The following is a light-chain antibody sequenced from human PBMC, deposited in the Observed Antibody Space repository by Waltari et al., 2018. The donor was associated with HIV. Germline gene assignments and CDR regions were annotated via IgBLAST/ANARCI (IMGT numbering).Light chain of an antibody. CDR2: KAS. CDR1: QNVDSW. CDR3: QQYNSDFYT. J-gene: IGKJ2*01. V-gene: IGKV1-5*03. Sequence: IQMNQSPSILSASVGYRVTITCRASQNVDSWLSCYQQRSGRTPKLLIYKASTLEFGVPARFSGSGSGTDFTLTINSLHPDDFATYYCQQYNSDFYTFGQGTRLDLK.